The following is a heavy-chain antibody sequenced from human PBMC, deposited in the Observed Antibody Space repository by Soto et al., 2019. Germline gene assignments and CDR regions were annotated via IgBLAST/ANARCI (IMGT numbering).Heavy chain of an antibody. V-gene: IGHV3-33*01. J-gene: IGHJ3*02. CDR3: ARGIVTFGGVIVNADDAFDI. CDR2: IWYDGSNK. CDR1: GFTFSSYG. Sequence: GESLKISCAASGFTFSSYGMHWVRQAPGKGLEWVAVIWYDGSNKYYADSVKGRFTISRDNSKNTLYLQMNSLRAEDTAVYYCARGIVTFGGVIVNADDAFDIWGQGTMVTVSS. D-gene: IGHD3-16*02.